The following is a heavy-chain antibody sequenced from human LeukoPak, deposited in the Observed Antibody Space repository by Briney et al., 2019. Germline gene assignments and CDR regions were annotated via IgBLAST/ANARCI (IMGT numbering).Heavy chain of an antibody. CDR1: GFTFSSYW. V-gene: IGHV3-9*01. Sequence: PGGSLRLSCAASGFTFSSYWMSWVRQAPGKGLEWVSGISWNSGSIGYADSVKGRFTISRDNAKNSLYLQMNSLRAEDTALYYCAKASYSSGWSNFDYWGQGTLVTVSS. CDR3: AKASYSSGWSNFDY. D-gene: IGHD6-19*01. CDR2: ISWNSGSI. J-gene: IGHJ4*02.